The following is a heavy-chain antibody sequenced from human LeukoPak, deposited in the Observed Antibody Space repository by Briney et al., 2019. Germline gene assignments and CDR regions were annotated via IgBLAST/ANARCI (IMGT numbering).Heavy chain of an antibody. V-gene: IGHV4-39*01. CDR3: ARLPVGTTEGY. D-gene: IGHD1-26*01. CDR1: GGSISSSSYS. CDR2: IYYSGST. J-gene: IGHJ4*02. Sequence: PSETLSLTCTVSGGSISSSSYSWGWIRQPPGKGLEWIGSIYYSGSTYYNPSLKSRVTISVDTSKNQFSLKLSSVTAADTAVYYCARLPVGTTEGYWGQGTLVTVSS.